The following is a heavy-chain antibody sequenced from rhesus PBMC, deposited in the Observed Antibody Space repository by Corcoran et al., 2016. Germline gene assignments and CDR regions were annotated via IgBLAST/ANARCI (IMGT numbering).Heavy chain of an antibody. D-gene: IGHD1-20*01. V-gene: IGHV1S2*01. CDR2: INPYNGNT. Sequence: QVQLVQSGAEVKKPGSSVKVSCKASGYTFTDYYIHWVRQAPRQGLEWMGWINPYNGNTKYAKKCQGRVTMTRETSTSTAYMEMSSLRSEDTAVYYCARDQGSWNNGGLDSWGQGVVVTVSS. CDR1: GYTFTDYY. J-gene: IGHJ6*01. CDR3: ARDQGSWNNGGLDS.